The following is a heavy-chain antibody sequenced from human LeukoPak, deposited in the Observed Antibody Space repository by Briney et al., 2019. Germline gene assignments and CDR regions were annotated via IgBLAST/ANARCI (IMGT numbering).Heavy chain of an antibody. V-gene: IGHV1-18*01. CDR2: ISAYNGNT. CDR3: ARYDFPYYMDV. CDR1: GYTFTSYG. J-gene: IGHJ6*03. Sequence: ASVKVSCKASGYTFTSYGISWLRLAPAQGLEGVGWISAYNGNTNYAQKLQGRVTMTTDTSTSTACMELRSLRSDDTAVYYCARYDFPYYMDVWGKETTVTVSS. D-gene: IGHD3-3*01.